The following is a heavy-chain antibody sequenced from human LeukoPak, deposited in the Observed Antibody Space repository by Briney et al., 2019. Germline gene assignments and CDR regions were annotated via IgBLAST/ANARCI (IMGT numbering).Heavy chain of an antibody. D-gene: IGHD7-27*01. CDR1: GFTFDDYA. J-gene: IGHJ6*02. V-gene: IGHV3-9*01. CDR2: ISWKWRRI. CDR3: ARDPTDGPLGYYYGMDV. Sequence: GGSLRLSCAASGFTFDDYAMHWVRQAPGKGVEWVSGISWKWRRIGYAGSVKGPFTNSRDNAKKSLYLQMNRLRAEDTAVYYCARDPTDGPLGYYYGMDVWGQGTTVTVSS.